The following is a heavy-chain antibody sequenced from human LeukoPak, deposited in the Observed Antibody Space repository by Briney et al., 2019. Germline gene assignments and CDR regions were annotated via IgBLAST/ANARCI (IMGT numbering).Heavy chain of an antibody. CDR3: PRLSGPTRRDNDAFDI. V-gene: IGHV3-21*01. CDR2: ISSGGSYI. D-gene: IGHD3-16*02. Sequence: PGGSLRLSCAASGFTFNTYAMSWVRQAPGKGLEWVSSISSGGSYIYYADSVKGRLTISRDNAKNSLYLQMNSLRADDTAVYYCPRLSGPTRRDNDAFDIWGQGTMVTVSS. J-gene: IGHJ3*02. CDR1: GFTFNTYA.